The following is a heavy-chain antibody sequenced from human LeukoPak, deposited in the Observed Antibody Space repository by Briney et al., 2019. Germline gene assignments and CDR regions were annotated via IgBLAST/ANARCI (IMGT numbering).Heavy chain of an antibody. V-gene: IGHV3-9*01. CDR1: GFTFDDYA. D-gene: IGHD4-11*01. Sequence: PGGSLRLSCAASGFTFDDYAMHWVRQAPGKGLEWVSGISWNSGSIGYADSVKGRFTISGDNAKNSLYLQMNSLRTEDTALYYCAKEKTVTSTPFDYWGQGTLVTVSS. J-gene: IGHJ4*02. CDR3: AKEKTVTSTPFDY. CDR2: ISWNSGSI.